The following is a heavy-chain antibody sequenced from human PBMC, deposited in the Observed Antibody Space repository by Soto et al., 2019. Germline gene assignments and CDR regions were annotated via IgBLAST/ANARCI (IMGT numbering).Heavy chain of an antibody. Sequence: SDTLSLTCAVYGGSFSGYYWSWIRQPPGKGLEWIGEINHSGSTNYNPSLKSRVTISVDTSKNQFSLKLSSVTAADTAVYYCARGDGSDIVVVPAATRSYYFDYWGQGTLVTVSS. D-gene: IGHD2-2*01. J-gene: IGHJ4*02. CDR3: ARGDGSDIVVVPAATRSYYFDY. CDR2: INHSGST. V-gene: IGHV4-34*01. CDR1: GGSFSGYY.